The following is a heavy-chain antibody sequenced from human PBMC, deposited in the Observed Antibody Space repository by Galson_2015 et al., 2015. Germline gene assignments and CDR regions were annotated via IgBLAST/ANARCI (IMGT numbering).Heavy chain of an antibody. Sequence: SLRLSCAAFGFTFNSNSIMWVRQAPGRGLESVSSITSTSYMYNADSMKGRFTISRVNARKSVSLQKDSLRVEDAAVYCCARVVGYTSGWSDSWGQGTLVTVSS. J-gene: IGHJ5*01. D-gene: IGHD6-19*01. CDR1: GFTFNSNS. CDR2: ITSTSYM. CDR3: ARVVGYTSGWSDS. V-gene: IGHV3-21*01.